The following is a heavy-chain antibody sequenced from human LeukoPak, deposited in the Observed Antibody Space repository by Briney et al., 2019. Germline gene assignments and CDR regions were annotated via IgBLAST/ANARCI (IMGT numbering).Heavy chain of an antibody. CDR3: ARPGIAAAGPGVDYMDV. V-gene: IGHV4-39*01. CDR2: IYYSGST. D-gene: IGHD6-13*01. Sequence: SETLSLTCTVSGGSISSSSYYWGWIRQPPGKGLEWIGSIYYSGSTYYNPSLKSQVTISVDTSKNQFSLKLSSVTAADTAVYYCARPGIAAAGPGVDYMDVWGKGTTVTVSS. CDR1: GGSISSSSYY. J-gene: IGHJ6*03.